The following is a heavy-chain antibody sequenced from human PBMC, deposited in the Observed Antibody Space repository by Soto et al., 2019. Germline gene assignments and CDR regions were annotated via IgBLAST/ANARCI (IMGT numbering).Heavy chain of an antibody. CDR3: ARLSRPNYYDTSGFFKDNGFDP. V-gene: IGHV1-69*01. J-gene: IGHJ5*02. Sequence: QVQLVQSGAEVKKPGSSMKVSCKASGGPFNSYDINWVRHAPGQGLEWMGGVIPIVETPKYAQKFQGRVTITADESTNTVYMELSSLRSEDTAMYYCARLSRPNYYDTSGFFKDNGFDPWGQGTLVTVSS. D-gene: IGHD3-22*01. CDR2: VIPIVETP. CDR1: GGPFNSYD.